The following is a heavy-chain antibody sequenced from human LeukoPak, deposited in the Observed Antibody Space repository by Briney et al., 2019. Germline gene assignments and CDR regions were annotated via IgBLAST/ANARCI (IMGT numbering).Heavy chain of an antibody. J-gene: IGHJ4*02. D-gene: IGHD3-10*01. Sequence: PSETLSLTCTVSGGSISSSSYYWGWIRQPPGQGLEWIGSIYYSGSTNYNPSLKSRVTISVDTSENQFSLKLSSVTAADTAVYYCARGLALLWFGDTLDYWGQGTLVTVSS. CDR1: GGSISSSSYY. CDR2: IYYSGST. CDR3: ARGLALLWFGDTLDY. V-gene: IGHV4-39*07.